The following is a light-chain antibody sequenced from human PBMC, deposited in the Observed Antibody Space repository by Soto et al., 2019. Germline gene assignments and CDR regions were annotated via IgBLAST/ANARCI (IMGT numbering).Light chain of an antibody. CDR1: SSDVGGYNY. CDR3: SSYTGSSTSVV. J-gene: IGLJ2*01. V-gene: IGLV2-14*01. Sequence: QSALTQPASVSGSPGQSITISCTGTSSDVGGYNYVSWYQQHPGKAPKLMIYDVSNRPSGVSNRFSGSKSANTASLTISGRQDEEEADYYCSSYTGSSTSVVFGGGTKLTVL. CDR2: DVS.